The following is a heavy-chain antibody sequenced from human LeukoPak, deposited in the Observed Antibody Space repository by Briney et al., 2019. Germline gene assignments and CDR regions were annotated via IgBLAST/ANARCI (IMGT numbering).Heavy chain of an antibody. CDR1: GGSFSGYY. CDR2: INHSGST. D-gene: IGHD5-12*01. J-gene: IGHJ4*02. V-gene: IGHV4-34*01. CDR3: ARIGQWLRYYFDY. Sequence: SETLSLTCAVYGGSFSGYYWSWIRQPPGKGLEWIGEINHSGSTNYNPSLKSRVTISVDTSKNQFSLKLSSVTAADTAVYYCARIGQWLRYYFDYWGQGTLVTASS.